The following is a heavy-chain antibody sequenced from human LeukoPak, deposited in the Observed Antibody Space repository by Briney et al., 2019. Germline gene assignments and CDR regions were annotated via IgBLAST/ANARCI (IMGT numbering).Heavy chain of an antibody. J-gene: IGHJ6*02. CDR2: IIPIFGTA. V-gene: IGHV1-69*13. Sequence: GASVKVSCKASGGTFSSYAISWVRQAPGQGLEWMGGIIPIFGTANYAQKFQGRVTITADESTSTAYMELSSLRSEDTAVYYCARDGSRYCSNTSCSHYYYYGMDVWGQGTTVTVSS. D-gene: IGHD2-2*01. CDR3: ARDGSRYCSNTSCSHYYYYGMDV. CDR1: GGTFSSYA.